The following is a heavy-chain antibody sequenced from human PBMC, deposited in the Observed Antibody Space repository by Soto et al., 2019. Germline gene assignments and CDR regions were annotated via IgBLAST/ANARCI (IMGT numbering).Heavy chain of an antibody. CDR1: GYTFTSYA. V-gene: IGHV1-3*01. D-gene: IGHD1-20*01. Sequence: QVQLVQSGAEVKKPGASVKVSCTASGYTFTSYAIHWVRQAPGQRLEWMGWVNAGNGNTKYSQKLQGRVTITRDTSASTAYMELSSLRSEDTAVYYCARDVGYNWNLIEYWGQGTLVTVSS. CDR2: VNAGNGNT. J-gene: IGHJ4*02. CDR3: ARDVGYNWNLIEY.